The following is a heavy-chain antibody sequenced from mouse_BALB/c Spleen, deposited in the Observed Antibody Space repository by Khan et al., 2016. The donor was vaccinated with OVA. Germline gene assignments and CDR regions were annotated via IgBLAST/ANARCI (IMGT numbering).Heavy chain of an antibody. CDR3: ARGGACATMSSWFAY. Sequence: QVQLQQPGAELVKPGASMKLSCKASGYTFTSYNMYWVKQRPGQGLEWIGGINPSNGYTNFNEKFKSKATLTVDKSSSTAYLQLSGLTSEESAVXYCARGGACATMSSWFAYWGQGTLVTVSA. D-gene: IGHD2-4*01. J-gene: IGHJ3*01. CDR1: GYTFTSYN. CDR2: INPSNGYT. V-gene: IGHV1S81*02.